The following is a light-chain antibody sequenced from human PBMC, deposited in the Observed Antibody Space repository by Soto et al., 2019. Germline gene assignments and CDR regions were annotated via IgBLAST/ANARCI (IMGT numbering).Light chain of an antibody. CDR2: DVS. CDR1: SSDVGGYNY. J-gene: IGLJ2*01. CDR3: CSYAGSYTFVV. Sequence: QSVLTQPRSVSGSPGQSVTISCTGTSSDVGGYNYVSWYQQHPGKAPKLMIYDVSKRPSGVPDRFSGSKSGNTASLTISALQAEDEADYYCCSYAGSYTFVVFGGGTKLTVL. V-gene: IGLV2-11*01.